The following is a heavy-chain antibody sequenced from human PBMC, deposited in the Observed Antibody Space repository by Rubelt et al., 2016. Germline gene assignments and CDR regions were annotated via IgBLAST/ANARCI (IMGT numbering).Heavy chain of an antibody. J-gene: IGHJ5*02. Sequence: GQGLEWMGWISAYNGNANYAQNLQGRVTMTTDTSTNTAYMELRSLRSDDTAVYYCARAPPYNWNFLEFDPWGQGTLVTVSS. CDR2: ISAYNGNA. D-gene: IGHD1-7*01. V-gene: IGHV1-18*01. CDR3: ARAPPYNWNFLEFDP.